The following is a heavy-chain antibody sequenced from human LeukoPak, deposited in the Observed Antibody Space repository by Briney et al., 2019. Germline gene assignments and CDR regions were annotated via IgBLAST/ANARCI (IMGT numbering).Heavy chain of an antibody. CDR2: IYTSGST. D-gene: IGHD6-13*01. J-gene: IGHJ5*02. V-gene: IGHV4-59*10. CDR3: ARAAYSSSWYVGNWFDP. Sequence: SETLSLTCVVYGGSFSGYYWSWIRQPPGKGLEWIGRIYTSGSTNYNPSLMSRVTMSVDTSKDQFSLKLSSVTAADTAVYYCARAAYSSSWYVGNWFDPWGQGTLVTVSS. CDR1: GGSFSGYY.